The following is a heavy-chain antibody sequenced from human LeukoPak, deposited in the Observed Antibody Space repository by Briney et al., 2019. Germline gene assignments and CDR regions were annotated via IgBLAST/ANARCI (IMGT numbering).Heavy chain of an antibody. Sequence: PSETLSLTCTVSGGSISSSSYYWGWIRQPPGKGLEWIGSIYYSGSTYYNPSLKSRVTISVDTSKSQFSLKLSSVTAADTAVYYCASKSSGHFDYWGQGTLVTVSS. V-gene: IGHV4-39*01. D-gene: IGHD3-22*01. J-gene: IGHJ4*02. CDR1: GGSISSSSYY. CDR2: IYYSGST. CDR3: ASKSSGHFDY.